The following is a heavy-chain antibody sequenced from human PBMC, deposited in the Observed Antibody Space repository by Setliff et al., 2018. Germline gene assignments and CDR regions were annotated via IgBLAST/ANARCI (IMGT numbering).Heavy chain of an antibody. CDR2: IYHTENS. CDR1: GASISSDNW. J-gene: IGHJ6*03. CDR3: ARGLEGEDYFYYMDV. D-gene: IGHD2-21*01. Sequence: SETLSLTCAVSGASISSDNWWSWVRQPPGEGLEWIGEIYHTENSNYNPSLKSRVTISIDKFSHQFSLRLTSVTAADTAVYYCARGLEGEDYFYYMDVWGKGNTVTVSS. V-gene: IGHV4-4*02.